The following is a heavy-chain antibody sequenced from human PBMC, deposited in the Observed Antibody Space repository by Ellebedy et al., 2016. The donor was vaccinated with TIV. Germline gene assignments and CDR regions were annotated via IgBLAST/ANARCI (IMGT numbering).Heavy chain of an antibody. CDR3: TRAPTTWGKYYYGMDV. D-gene: IGHD7-27*01. J-gene: IGHJ6*02. V-gene: IGHV6-1*01. CDR2: TFYRSKWFN. Sequence: MPSETLSLTCAISGDSVSSNNVAWNWIRQSPSRGLEWLGRTFYRSKWFNDYAVSVKSRITINPDTSKNQFSLQLYSVTPEDSAVYYCTRAPTTWGKYYYGMDVWGQGTTVTVSS. CDR1: GDSVSSNNVA.